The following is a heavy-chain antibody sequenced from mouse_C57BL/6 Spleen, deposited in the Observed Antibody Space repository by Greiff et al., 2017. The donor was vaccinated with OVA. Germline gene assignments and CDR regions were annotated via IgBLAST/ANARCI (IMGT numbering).Heavy chain of an antibody. CDR2: ISSGSSTI. V-gene: IGHV5-17*01. Sequence: EVKLMESGGGLVKPGGSLKLSCAASGFTFSDYGMHWVRQAPEKGLEWVAYISSGSSTIYYAETVKGRFTISRDNAKNTLFLQMTSLRSKDTAMEYGARGTRKSGVYYFDYWGQGTTLTVSS. J-gene: IGHJ2*01. CDR1: GFTFSDYG. D-gene: IGHD1-3*01. CDR3: ARGTRKSGVYYFDY.